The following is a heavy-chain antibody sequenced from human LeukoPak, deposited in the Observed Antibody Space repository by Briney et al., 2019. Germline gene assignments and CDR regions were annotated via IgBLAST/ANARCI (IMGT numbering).Heavy chain of an antibody. CDR2: ISYDGSNK. V-gene: IGHV3-30*04. J-gene: IGHJ4*02. Sequence: GGSLRLSCAASGFTFSSYAMHWVRQAPGKGLEWVAVISYDGSNKYYADSVKGRFTISRDNSKNTLYLQMNSLRAEDTAVYYCARDTLGSCSGGSCYGGGFDYWGQGTLVTVSS. CDR1: GFTFSSYA. CDR3: ARDTLGSCSGGSCYGGGFDY. D-gene: IGHD2-15*01.